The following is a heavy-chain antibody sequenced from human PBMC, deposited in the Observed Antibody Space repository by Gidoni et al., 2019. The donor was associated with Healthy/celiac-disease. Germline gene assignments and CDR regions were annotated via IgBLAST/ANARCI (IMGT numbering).Heavy chain of an antibody. CDR2: ISYDGTKK. CDR3: AKSLGYCSGGSCYKAYGMDV. Sequence: QVQLVESGGGVVQPGRSLRLPCAASGFTFSTYGMHWVRQAPGKGLEWVAVISYDGTKKYYADYVKGRFTISRDNSKNTLYLQMNSLRAEDTAVYYCAKSLGYCSGGSCYKAYGMDVWGQGTTVTVSS. V-gene: IGHV3-30*18. J-gene: IGHJ6*02. CDR1: GFTFSTYG. D-gene: IGHD2-15*01.